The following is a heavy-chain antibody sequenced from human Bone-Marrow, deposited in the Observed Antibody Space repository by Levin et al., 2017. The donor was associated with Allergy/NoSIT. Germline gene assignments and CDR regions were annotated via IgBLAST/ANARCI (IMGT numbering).Heavy chain of an antibody. D-gene: IGHD5-18*01. J-gene: IGHJ6*03. CDR1: GGSFNTDYYY. Sequence: LRLSCTVSGGSFNTDYYYWTWIRQRPGKGLEWIGYIYYSGSTYYSPSLKSRAVMSVDPYKSQFSLSLTSVTAADTAVYYCARSHGGYRYGFHYYYYVDVWGKGTTVTVSS. CDR3: ARSHGGYRYGFHYYYYVDV. CDR2: IYYSGST. V-gene: IGHV4-31*03.